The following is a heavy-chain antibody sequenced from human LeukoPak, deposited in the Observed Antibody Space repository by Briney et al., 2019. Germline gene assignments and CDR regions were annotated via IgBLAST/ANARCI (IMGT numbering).Heavy chain of an antibody. CDR1: GGSISSGDYY. CDR2: IYYSGST. J-gene: IGHJ4*02. Sequence: SETLSLTCTVSGGSISSGDYYWSWIRQPPGKGLEWIGYIYYSGSTYYNPSLKSRVTISVDTSKNQFSLKLNSVTAADTAVYYCAGDSSGLISEYYFDYWGQGTLVTVSS. D-gene: IGHD3-22*01. CDR3: AGDSSGLISEYYFDY. V-gene: IGHV4-30-4*08.